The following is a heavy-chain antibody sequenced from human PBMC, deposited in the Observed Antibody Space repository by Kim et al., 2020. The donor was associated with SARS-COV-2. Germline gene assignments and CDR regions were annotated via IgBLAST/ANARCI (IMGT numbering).Heavy chain of an antibody. J-gene: IGHJ6*02. CDR2: ISYDGSNK. CDR3: AREKGHDYGGMDV. D-gene: IGHD4-17*01. CDR1: GFTFSSYG. Sequence: GGSLRLSCAASGFTFSSYGMHWVRQAPGKGLEWVAVISYDGSNKYYADSVKGRFTISRDNSKNTLYLQMNSLRAEDTAVYYCAREKGHDYGGMDVWGQGTTVTVSS. V-gene: IGHV3-33*05.